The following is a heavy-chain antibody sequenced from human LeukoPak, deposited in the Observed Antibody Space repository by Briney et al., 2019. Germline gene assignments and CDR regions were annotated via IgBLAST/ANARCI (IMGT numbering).Heavy chain of an antibody. CDR3: ARRRPMGHYYYGMDV. D-gene: IGHD3-16*01. J-gene: IGHJ6*02. Sequence: GESLKISCKGSGYSFTSYWIGWVRQMPGKGLEWMGIIYPGDSDTRYSPSFQGQVIISADKSISTAYLQWSSLKASDTAMYYCARRRPMGHYYYGMDVWGQGTTVTVSS. V-gene: IGHV5-51*01. CDR2: IYPGDSDT. CDR1: GYSFTSYW.